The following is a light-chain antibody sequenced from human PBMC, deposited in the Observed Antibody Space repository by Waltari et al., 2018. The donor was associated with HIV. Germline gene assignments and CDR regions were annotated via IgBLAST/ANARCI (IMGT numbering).Light chain of an antibody. CDR3: QQFYSTTWS. CDR2: WAS. J-gene: IGKJ1*01. Sequence: DIVVTQSPDSLAVSLGGRATMNCQSTQGLLHSSSNKNYLAWFQLKPGQPPNLLIYWASTRASGVPARFSGSGSGTNFTLTINGLQAEDVAIYYCQQFYSTTWSFGPGTRVDI. V-gene: IGKV4-1*01. CDR1: QGLLHSSSNKNY.